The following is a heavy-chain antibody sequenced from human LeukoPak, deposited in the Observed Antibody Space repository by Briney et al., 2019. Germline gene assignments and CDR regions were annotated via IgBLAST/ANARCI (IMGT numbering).Heavy chain of an antibody. D-gene: IGHD3-22*01. CDR2: IIPIFGTA. V-gene: IGHV1-69*13. J-gene: IGHJ4*02. CDR1: GGTFSSYA. CDR3: ARPSYYYDSSGYYGSVSFDY. Sequence: SVKVSCKASGGTFSSYAISWVRQAPGQGLEWMGGIIPIFGTANCAQKFQGRVTITADESTSTAYMELGSLRSEDTAVYYCARPSYYYDSSGYYGSVSFDYWGQGTLVTVSS.